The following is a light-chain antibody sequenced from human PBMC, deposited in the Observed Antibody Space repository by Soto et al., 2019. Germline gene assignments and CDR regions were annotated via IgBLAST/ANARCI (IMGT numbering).Light chain of an antibody. V-gene: IGKV3-20*01. J-gene: IGKJ1*01. CDR2: GVS. Sequence: IVLTQSPGALSLSPGERASLSCRASQSVSINYLAWYQQKPGQAPRLLIYGVSSRATGIPDRFSGSGAETDFTLTISRLEPEDSAVYYCQQYGRSPWTFGQGTKVDIK. CDR1: QSVSINY. CDR3: QQYGRSPWT.